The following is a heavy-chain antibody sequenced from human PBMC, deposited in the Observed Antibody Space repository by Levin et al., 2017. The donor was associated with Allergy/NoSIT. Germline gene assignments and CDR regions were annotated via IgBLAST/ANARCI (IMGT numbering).Heavy chain of an antibody. Sequence: SSETLSLTCAVYGGSFSGYYWSWIRQPPGKGLEWIGEINHSGSTNYNPSLKSRVTISVDTSKNQFSLKLSSVTAADTAVYYCARGLAAGPQYFDYWGQGTLVTVSS. CDR3: ARGLAAGPQYFDY. J-gene: IGHJ4*02. CDR2: INHSGST. CDR1: GGSFSGYY. D-gene: IGHD6-13*01. V-gene: IGHV4-34*01.